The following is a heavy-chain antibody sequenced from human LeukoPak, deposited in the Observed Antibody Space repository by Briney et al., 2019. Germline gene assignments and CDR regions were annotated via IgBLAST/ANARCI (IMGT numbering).Heavy chain of an antibody. D-gene: IGHD2-2*01. V-gene: IGHV4-59*08. J-gene: IGHJ3*02. CDR1: GDSISSYY. CDR2: IYYSGST. CDR3: ARGPYCSSTSCYEDAFDI. Sequence: SETLSLTCTVSGDSISSYYWSWIRQPPGKGLEWIGYIYYSGSTDYNPSLKSRVTMSVDTSKNQFSLKLSSVTAADTAVYYCARGPYCSSTSCYEDAFDIWGQGTMVTVSS.